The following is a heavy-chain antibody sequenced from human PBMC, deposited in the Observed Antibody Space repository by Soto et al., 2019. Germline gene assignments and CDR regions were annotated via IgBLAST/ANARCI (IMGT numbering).Heavy chain of an antibody. V-gene: IGHV4-31*03. CDR1: PSSISSGGYY. J-gene: IGHJ6*04. CDR2: IYDTGST. Sequence: TLSLTCTVSPSSISSGGYYWSWIRHHQGKGLAWLGYIYDTGSTYSNPSLKIRVTVSVDTAKNWFSLKLSSATAADTAVYYCARSHPHYYYYGMEVWRKGTTVSVSS. CDR3: ARSHPHYYYYGMEV.